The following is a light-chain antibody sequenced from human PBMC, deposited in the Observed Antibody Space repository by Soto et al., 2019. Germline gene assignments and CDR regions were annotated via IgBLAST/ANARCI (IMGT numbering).Light chain of an antibody. J-gene: IGKJ4*01. CDR2: WAS. V-gene: IGKV4-1*01. CDR1: QSVLYSPNNKNY. CDR3: QEYYTVLFA. Sequence: DIVMTQSPDSLAVSLGERATIHCKSRQSVLYSPNNKNYLAWYQQKPGQPPKLIIYWASTRESGVPDRFSGSGSGTDFTRTISSLQAEDVAVYYCQEYYTVLFAFGGGTKVEIK.